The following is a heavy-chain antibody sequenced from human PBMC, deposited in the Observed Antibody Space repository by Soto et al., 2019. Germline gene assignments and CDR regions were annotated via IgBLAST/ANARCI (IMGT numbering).Heavy chain of an antibody. V-gene: IGHV3-30*03. CDR1: GFTFSSYG. D-gene: IGHD6-19*01. Sequence: GGSLRLSCAVSGFTFSSYGMHWVRQAPGKGLEWVAHISYDGSNEHYVDSVKGRFTISRDNSKNTLYLQMNSLRAEDTAVYYCARVGYSSGWLPDYWGQGTLVTVSS. J-gene: IGHJ4*02. CDR2: ISYDGSNE. CDR3: ARVGYSSGWLPDY.